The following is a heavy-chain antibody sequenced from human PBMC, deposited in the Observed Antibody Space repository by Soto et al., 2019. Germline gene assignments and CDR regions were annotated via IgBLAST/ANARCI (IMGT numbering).Heavy chain of an antibody. CDR2: IYPRDSDT. J-gene: IGHJ4*02. D-gene: IGHD6-19*01. CDR1: GDSFTGFW. V-gene: IGHV5-51*01. CDR3: ARQHPLDSRVWYT. Sequence: LGESLKISCKVSGDSFTGFWIGWVRQMPGKGLEWLGSIYPRDSDTRYSPSFQGQVTISADKSLSTAYLQWNSLQASDTAIYYCARQHPLDSRVWYTWGQGTLVTVPQ.